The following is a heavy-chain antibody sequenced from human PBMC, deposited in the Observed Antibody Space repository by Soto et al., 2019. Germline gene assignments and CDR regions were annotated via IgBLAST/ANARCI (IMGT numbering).Heavy chain of an antibody. V-gene: IGHV3-30-3*01. CDR1: GFTFSSYA. D-gene: IGHD3-22*01. CDR3: ARDLSNYYDSSDVDY. CDR2: ISYDGGNK. J-gene: IGHJ4*02. Sequence: GGSLRLSCPASGFTFSSYAMHWVRQAPGKGLEWVAVISYDGGNKYYADSVKGRFTISRDNSKNTLYLQMNSLRAEDTAVYYCARDLSNYYDSSDVDYWGQGTLVTVSS.